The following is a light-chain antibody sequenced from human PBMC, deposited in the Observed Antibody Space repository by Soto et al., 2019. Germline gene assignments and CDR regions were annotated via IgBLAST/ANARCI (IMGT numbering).Light chain of an antibody. CDR2: DAS. J-gene: IGKJ4*01. Sequence: DIQLTQSPSFLSASVGDRVTITCRASQRVTTWLAWYQQKPGQAPNLLIHDASTLEPGVPSRFRGSGSGTVFTLTISNLQPDDFATYYCQQYNSYPTFGGGTKVDIK. CDR1: QRVTTW. CDR3: QQYNSYPT. V-gene: IGKV1-5*01.